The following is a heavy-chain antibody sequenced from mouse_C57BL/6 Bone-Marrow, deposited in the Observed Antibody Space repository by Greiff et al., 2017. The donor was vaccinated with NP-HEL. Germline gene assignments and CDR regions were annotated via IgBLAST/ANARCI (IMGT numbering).Heavy chain of an antibody. Sequence: EVKLVESGGDLVKPGGSLKLSCAASGFTFSSYGMSWVRQTPDKRLEWVATISSGGSYTYYPDSVKGRFTISRDNAKNTLYLQMSSLKSEDTAMYYCARDYSNYFAYWGKGTLVTVSA. D-gene: IGHD2-5*01. CDR1: GFTFSSYG. CDR3: ARDYSNYFAY. V-gene: IGHV5-6*01. CDR2: ISSGGSYT. J-gene: IGHJ3*01.